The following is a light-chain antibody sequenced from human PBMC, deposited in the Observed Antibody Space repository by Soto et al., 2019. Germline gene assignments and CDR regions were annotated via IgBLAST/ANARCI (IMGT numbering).Light chain of an antibody. Sequence: AIQLTQSPSSLSASVGDRVTITCRASQDISSSLAWYQQKAGKAPKLLIYGASILQSGVPSGFSGSGFGTDFTLTISSLRAEDFAIYFWQPTKSYPSTFGGGTRVEI. V-gene: IGKV1-13*02. CDR2: GAS. CDR3: QPTKSYPST. J-gene: IGKJ4*01. CDR1: QDISSS.